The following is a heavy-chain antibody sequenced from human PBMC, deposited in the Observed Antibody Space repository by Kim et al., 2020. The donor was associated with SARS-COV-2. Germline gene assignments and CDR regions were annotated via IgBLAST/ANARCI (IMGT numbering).Heavy chain of an antibody. Sequence: SETLSLTCAVYGGSFSGYYWSWIRQPPGKGLEWIGEINHSGSTNYNPSLKSRVTISVDTSKNQFSLKLSSVTAADTAVYYCARVLVGSDYWGQGTLVPVS. D-gene: IGHD2-8*02. J-gene: IGHJ4*02. CDR1: GGSFSGYY. CDR3: ARVLVGSDY. CDR2: INHSGST. V-gene: IGHV4-34*01.